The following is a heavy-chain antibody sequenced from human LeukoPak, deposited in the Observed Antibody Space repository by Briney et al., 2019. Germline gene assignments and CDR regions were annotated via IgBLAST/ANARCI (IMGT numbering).Heavy chain of an antibody. CDR2: IWYDGSNK. CDR1: GFTFSSYG. V-gene: IGHV3-33*06. CDR3: AKVRGLGIQPWTAFDY. D-gene: IGHD5-18*01. J-gene: IGHJ4*02. Sequence: GGSLRLSCAASGFTFSSYGMHWVRQAPGKGLEWVAVIWYDGSNKYYADSVKGRFTISRDNSKNTLYLQMNSLRAEDTAVYFCAKVRGLGIQPWTAFDYWGQGTLVTVSS.